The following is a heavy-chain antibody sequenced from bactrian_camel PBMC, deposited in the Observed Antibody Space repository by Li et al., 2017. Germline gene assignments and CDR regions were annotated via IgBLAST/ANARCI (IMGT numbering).Heavy chain of an antibody. D-gene: IGHD7*01. V-gene: IGHV3S1*01. CDR1: GFDFSRQA. Sequence: HVQLVESGGGLVQPGGSLTLSCEASGFDFSRQAMQWWRQPPGAGLLFVASISGGGERTWYADSAKGRFTISRDNAKNMVFLQLNNLKSEDTARYYCTKGQDDVASQGTQVTVS. CDR2: ISGGGERT. J-gene: IGHJ4*01.